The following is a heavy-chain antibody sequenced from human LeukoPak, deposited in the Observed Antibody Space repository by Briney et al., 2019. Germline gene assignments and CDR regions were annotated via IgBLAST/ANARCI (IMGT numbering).Heavy chain of an antibody. Sequence: SETLSLTCTVSGDSISSSSYYWGWIRQPPGKGLEWIGSIYYSGSTYYNPSLKSRVTISVDTSKNQFSLKLSSVTAADTAVYYCARNKGIAAAGTSIGYWGQGTLVTVSS. D-gene: IGHD6-13*01. CDR2: IYYSGST. J-gene: IGHJ4*02. CDR1: GDSISSSSYY. V-gene: IGHV4-39*01. CDR3: ARNKGIAAAGTSIGY.